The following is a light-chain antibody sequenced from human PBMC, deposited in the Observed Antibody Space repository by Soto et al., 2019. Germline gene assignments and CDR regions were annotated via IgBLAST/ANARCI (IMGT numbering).Light chain of an antibody. J-gene: IGKJ1*01. CDR1: QSIGSY. Sequence: DIQMSQSPSSLSASVGDRVTITCRASQSIGSYLNWYQQTPGKAPKLLIFATSNLQRGVPSRFSGSGSGTDFTLTLSSLQPEDFATYYCQQSYNSPPTFGQGTKVE. CDR2: ATS. V-gene: IGKV1-39*01. CDR3: QQSYNSPPT.